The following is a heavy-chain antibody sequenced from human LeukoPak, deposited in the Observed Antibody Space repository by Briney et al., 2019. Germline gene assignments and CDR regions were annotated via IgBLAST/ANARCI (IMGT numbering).Heavy chain of an antibody. J-gene: IGHJ4*02. CDR2: ISSSDGTI. CDR1: GFTFSDYY. CDR3: ARDDSPRAPTPLFDY. V-gene: IGHV3-11*04. Sequence: PGGSLRLSCAASGFTFSDYYMSWIRQAPGKGLEWVSYISSSDGTIYYADSVKGRFTISRDNAKNSLYLQMSSLRAEDTAVYYCARDDSPRAPTPLFDYWGQGTLVTVSS.